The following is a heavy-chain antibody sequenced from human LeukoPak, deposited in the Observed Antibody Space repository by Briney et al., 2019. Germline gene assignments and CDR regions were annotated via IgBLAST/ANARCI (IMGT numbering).Heavy chain of an antibody. V-gene: IGHV1-69*13. Sequence: GASVKVSCKASGGTFSSYAISWVRQAPGQGLEWMGGIIPIFGTANYAQKFQGRVTITADESTSTAYMELSSLRSEDTAVYYRAAGDSSGYYYKNWFDPWGQGTLVTVSS. D-gene: IGHD3-22*01. J-gene: IGHJ5*02. CDR3: AAGDSSGYYYKNWFDP. CDR2: IIPIFGTA. CDR1: GGTFSSYA.